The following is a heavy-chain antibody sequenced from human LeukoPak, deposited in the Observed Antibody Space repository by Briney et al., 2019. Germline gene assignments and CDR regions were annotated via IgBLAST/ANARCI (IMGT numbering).Heavy chain of an antibody. Sequence: GGSLRLSCAASGFTFSSYSMNWVRQAPGKGLEWVSYISSSSSTIYYADSVKGRFTISRDNSKNTLYLQMNSLRAEDTAVYYCTSYGSGSYYPNYYYYYGMDVWGQGTTVTVSS. D-gene: IGHD3-10*01. V-gene: IGHV3-48*01. CDR2: ISSSSSTI. J-gene: IGHJ6*02. CDR3: TSYGSGSYYPNYYYYYGMDV. CDR1: GFTFSSYS.